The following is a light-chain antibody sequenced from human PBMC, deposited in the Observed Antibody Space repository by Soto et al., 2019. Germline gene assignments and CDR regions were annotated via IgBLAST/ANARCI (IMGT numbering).Light chain of an antibody. CDR2: GAS. V-gene: IGKV3-15*01. CDR3: QQYNNWPLT. Sequence: MTQSPATLSVSPGERATLSCRASQSVSSNLAWYQQKPGQAPRLLIYGASTRATGIPGRFSGSGSGTEFTLTISSPQSEDFAVYYCQQYNNWPLTFGGGTKVEIK. CDR1: QSVSSN. J-gene: IGKJ4*01.